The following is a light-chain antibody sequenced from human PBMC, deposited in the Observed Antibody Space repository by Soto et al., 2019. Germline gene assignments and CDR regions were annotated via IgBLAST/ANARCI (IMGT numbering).Light chain of an antibody. CDR3: QQYNSWT. CDR1: QSISIW. V-gene: IGKV1-5*03. J-gene: IGKJ1*01. Sequence: DIQMTQSPSTVSASIGDRVTITCRASQSISIWMAWYQQKPGKAPKLLIYEASRLESGVPSRFSGSGSGTEFTLTISSLQPDDFAPYYCQQYNSWTFGQGTKVEIK. CDR2: EAS.